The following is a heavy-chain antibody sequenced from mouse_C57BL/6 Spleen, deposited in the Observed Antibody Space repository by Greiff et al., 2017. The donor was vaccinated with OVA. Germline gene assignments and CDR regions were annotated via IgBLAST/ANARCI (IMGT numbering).Heavy chain of an antibody. CDR2: ISGGGGNT. D-gene: IGHD1-1*02. Sequence: EVQLQESGGGLVKPGGSLKLSCAASGFTFSSYTMSWVRQTPEKRLEWVATISGGGGNTYYPDSVKGRFTISRDNAKNTLYLQMSSLRSEDTALYYCARMWYYFDYWGQGTTLTVSS. CDR1: GFTFSSYT. V-gene: IGHV5-9*01. J-gene: IGHJ2*01. CDR3: ARMWYYFDY.